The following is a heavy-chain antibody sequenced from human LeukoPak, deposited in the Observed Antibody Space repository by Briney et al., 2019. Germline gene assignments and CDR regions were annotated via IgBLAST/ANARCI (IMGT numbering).Heavy chain of an antibody. CDR3: ARPGGDYYDSTPPYYFDY. J-gene: IGHJ4*02. V-gene: IGHV3-21*06. Sequence: GGSLRLSCAASGFMFSGDEMNWVRQAPGKGLEWVSSISSSSSYIYYADSVKGRFTISRDNAKNSLYLQMNSLRAEDTAVYYCARPGGDYYDSTPPYYFDYWGQGTLVTVSS. D-gene: IGHD3-22*01. CDR2: ISSSSSYI. CDR1: GFMFSGDE.